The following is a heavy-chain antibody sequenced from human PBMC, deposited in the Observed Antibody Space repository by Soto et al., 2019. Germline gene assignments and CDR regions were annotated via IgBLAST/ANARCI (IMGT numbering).Heavy chain of an antibody. V-gene: IGHV3-53*04. CDR2: IYSGGST. D-gene: IGHD6-13*01. CDR3: ARERPPIIAAAGDDAFDI. Sequence: GGSLRLSCAASGFTVSSNYMSWVRQAPGKGLEWVSVIYSGGSTFYADSVKGRFTISRHNSKNTLYLQMNSLRAEDTAVYYCARERPPIIAAAGDDAFDIWGQGTMVTVSS. CDR1: GFTVSSNY. J-gene: IGHJ3*02.